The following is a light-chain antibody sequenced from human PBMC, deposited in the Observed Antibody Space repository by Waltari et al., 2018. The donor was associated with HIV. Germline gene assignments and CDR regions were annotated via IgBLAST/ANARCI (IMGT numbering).Light chain of an antibody. Sequence: EVVLTQSPGTLSLSPGKRATLSCRASQPVSRSTYLAWYQQKAGQAPRLLIYGASSRATGIPDRFSGSGSGIDFTLTISRLEPEDFAVYYCQQYGTSPFTFGQGTRLEI. V-gene: IGKV3-20*01. CDR1: QPVSRSTY. J-gene: IGKJ5*01. CDR2: GAS. CDR3: QQYGTSPFT.